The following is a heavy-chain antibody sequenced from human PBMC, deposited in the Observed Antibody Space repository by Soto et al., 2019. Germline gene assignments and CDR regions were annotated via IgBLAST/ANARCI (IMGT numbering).Heavy chain of an antibody. CDR2: MNEDGSER. V-gene: IGHV3-7*03. CDR1: GFSFSSAW. J-gene: IGHJ4*02. CDR3: ARDRAYSSFDY. Sequence: EVQLVESGGGLVQPGGSLRLSCAVSGFSFSSAWMTWIRQAPGKGLERVAIMNEDGSERYYVDSVKGRFTISRDNAKNARFLKMKSLRVEDTAVYGWARDRAYSSFDYWGQGSLVTVSS. D-gene: IGHD4-4*01.